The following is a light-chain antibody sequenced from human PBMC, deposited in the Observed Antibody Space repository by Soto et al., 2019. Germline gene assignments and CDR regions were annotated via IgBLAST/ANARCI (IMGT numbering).Light chain of an antibody. CDR3: QQYGSSPTWT. CDR1: QSVSSSY. V-gene: IGKV3-20*01. CDR2: GAS. Sequence: EIVLTQSPGTLSLSPGDRATLSCRASQSVSSSYLAWYQQKPGQPPRLLIYGASSRATGIPDRLSGSGSGTDFTLTISSLEPTDVSVYYCQQYGSSPTWTFGQGTKVEIK. J-gene: IGKJ1*01.